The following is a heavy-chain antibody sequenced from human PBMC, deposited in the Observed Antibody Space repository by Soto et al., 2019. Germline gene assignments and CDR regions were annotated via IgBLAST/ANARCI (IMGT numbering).Heavy chain of an antibody. CDR3: AKDQTQAFEI. Sequence: QVQLVESGGGVVQPGRSLRLSCAASGFTFSTYGMYWVRQAPGKGLEWVAVLSDDGSKIYYADSVKGRFTISRDNSKNTLYLQMNSLRAEDTAVYYCAKDQTQAFEIWGQGTMVTVSS. J-gene: IGHJ3*02. V-gene: IGHV3-30*18. CDR2: LSDDGSKI. CDR1: GFTFSTYG.